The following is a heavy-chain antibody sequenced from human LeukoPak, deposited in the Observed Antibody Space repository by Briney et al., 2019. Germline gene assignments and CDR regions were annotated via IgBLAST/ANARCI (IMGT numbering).Heavy chain of an antibody. D-gene: IGHD6-19*01. V-gene: IGHV1-46*01. CDR1: GYTFTSYY. J-gene: IGHJ4*02. CDR2: INPSGGST. CDR3: ARRGIAVAGPDY. Sequence: ASVKVSCKASGYTFTSYYMHWVRQAPGQGLEWMGIINPSGGSTSYAQKFQGRVAMTRDTSTSTVYMELSSLRSEDTAVYYCARRGIAVAGPDYWGQGTLVTVSS.